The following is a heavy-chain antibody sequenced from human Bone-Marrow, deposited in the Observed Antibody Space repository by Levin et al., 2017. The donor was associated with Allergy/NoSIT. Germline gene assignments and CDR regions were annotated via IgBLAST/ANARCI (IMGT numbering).Heavy chain of an antibody. CDR2: IRDDGGEE. Sequence: QPGGSLRLSCAGSGFPFEKSWMSWVRQAPGRGLEWVASIRDDGGEERYSDSVEGRFTISRDNGWKFLYLHLNSLRVEDTAIYYCARDYAYNFFDKWGQGVLVAVPS. CDR1: GFPFEKSW. D-gene: IGHD5-24*01. V-gene: IGHV3-7*03. J-gene: IGHJ4*02. CDR3: ARDYAYNFFDK.